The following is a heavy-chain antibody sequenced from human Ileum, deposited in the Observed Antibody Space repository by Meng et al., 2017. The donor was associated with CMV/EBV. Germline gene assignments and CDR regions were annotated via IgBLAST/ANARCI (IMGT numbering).Heavy chain of an antibody. CDR3: ASGVGSGSYSGDY. Sequence: GESLKISCAASGFTFSDHYMDWVRQAPGKGLEWVGRTRNKANSYTTEYAASVKGRFTISRDDSKNSLYLQMNSLKTEDTAVYYCASGVGSGSYSGDYWGQGTLVTVSS. CDR2: TRNKANSYTT. J-gene: IGHJ4*02. CDR1: GFTFSDHY. V-gene: IGHV3-72*01. D-gene: IGHD1-26*01.